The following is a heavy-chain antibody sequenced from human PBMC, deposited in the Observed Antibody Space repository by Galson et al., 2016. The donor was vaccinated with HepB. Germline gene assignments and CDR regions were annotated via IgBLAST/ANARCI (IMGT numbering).Heavy chain of an antibody. Sequence: WIRQPPGKGLEWIGYIYYSGSTNYNPSLKSRVTISVDTSKNQFSLKLSSVTAADTAVYYSNNNWFDPWGQGTLVTVSS. J-gene: IGHJ5*02. V-gene: IGHV4-59*01. CDR3: NNNWFDP. CDR2: IYYSGST.